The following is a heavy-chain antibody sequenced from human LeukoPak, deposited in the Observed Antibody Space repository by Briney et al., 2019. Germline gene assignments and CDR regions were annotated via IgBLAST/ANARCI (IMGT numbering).Heavy chain of an antibody. CDR2: IDKKDKGYATAT. CDR1: GFTFSGSA. V-gene: IGHV3-73*01. J-gene: IGHJ5*02. Sequence: GGSLKLSCAASGFTFSGSAIHWVRQSSGKGLEWGGQIDKKDKGYATATAYAASVKGRFTMSRDDSINTAYLQMKSLKTEDTALYYCTRDSGTYNWFDPWGQGTLVTVSS. D-gene: IGHD1-26*01. CDR3: TRDSGTYNWFDP.